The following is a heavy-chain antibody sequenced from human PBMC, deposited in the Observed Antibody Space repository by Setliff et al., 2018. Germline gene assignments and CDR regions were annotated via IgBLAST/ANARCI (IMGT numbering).Heavy chain of an antibody. D-gene: IGHD3-10*01. CDR3: VRGYGSGSYPYYYGMDV. V-gene: IGHV4-61*01. Sequence: SETLSLTCTVSGGSVSSGSYYWSWIRQHPGKGLEWVGYIYYSESTNYNPSLKSRVTISVDTSKNQFYLKLSSVTAADPAVYYCVRGYGSGSYPYYYGMDVWGQGTTVTVSS. J-gene: IGHJ6*02. CDR1: GGSVSSGSYY. CDR2: IYYSEST.